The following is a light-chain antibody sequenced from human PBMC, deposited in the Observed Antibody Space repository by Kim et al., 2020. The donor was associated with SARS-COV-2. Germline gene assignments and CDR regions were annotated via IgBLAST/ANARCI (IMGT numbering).Light chain of an antibody. J-gene: IGKJ5*01. CDR2: DAS. Sequence: FSRGERAPLSCRTSQSVSIYLAWYQQKPGQAPRLLIYDASNRATGIPARFSGSGSGTDFTLTISSLEPEDFAVYYCQQRSNWPITFGQGTRLEIK. CDR1: QSVSIY. CDR3: QQRSNWPIT. V-gene: IGKV3-11*01.